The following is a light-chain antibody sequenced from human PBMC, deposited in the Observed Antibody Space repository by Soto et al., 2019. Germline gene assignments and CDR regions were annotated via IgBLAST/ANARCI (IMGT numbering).Light chain of an antibody. Sequence: QSVLTQPASVSGSPGQSITISCTGTSSDVGGYNYVSWYQQHPGQVPKLTIYEVTNRPSGVSSRFSGSKSSNTASLTISGLQAEDEADYYCSSYTNSDTWVFGGGTKLTVL. CDR2: EVT. V-gene: IGLV2-14*01. J-gene: IGLJ3*02. CDR3: SSYTNSDTWV. CDR1: SSDVGGYNY.